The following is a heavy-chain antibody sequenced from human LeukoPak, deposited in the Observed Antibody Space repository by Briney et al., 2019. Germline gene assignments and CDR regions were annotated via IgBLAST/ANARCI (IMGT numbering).Heavy chain of an antibody. V-gene: IGHV3-33*08. J-gene: IGHJ4*02. CDR3: ARDRTSRFSDY. CDR1: GFTFSTNA. Sequence: GGSLRLSCAASGFTFSTNAMSWVRQAPGKGLEWVAVIWYDGSNKYYADSVKGRFTISRDNSKNMVYLQMNSLRAEDTAVYYCARDRTSRFSDYWGQGSLVTVSS. CDR2: IWYDGSNK.